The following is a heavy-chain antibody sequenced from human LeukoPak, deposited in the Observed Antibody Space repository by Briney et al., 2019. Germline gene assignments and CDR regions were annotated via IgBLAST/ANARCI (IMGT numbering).Heavy chain of an antibody. CDR1: GYTFTSYY. CDR3: ARTLDSDSSGYYLNY. CDR2: INPSGGST. Sequence: GASVKVSCKASGYTFTSYYIHWVRQATGQGLEWMGIINPSGGSTSYSQKFQGRVTLTRDTSTRKVYMELSSLRSEDTAVFYCARTLDSDSSGYYLNYWGQGTLVTVSS. J-gene: IGHJ4*02. V-gene: IGHV1-46*01. D-gene: IGHD3-22*01.